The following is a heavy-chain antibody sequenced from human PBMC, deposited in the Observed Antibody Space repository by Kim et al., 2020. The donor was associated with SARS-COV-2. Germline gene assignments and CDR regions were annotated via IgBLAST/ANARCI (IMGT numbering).Heavy chain of an antibody. V-gene: IGHV1-3*01. CDR3: AREGQIQLWLDY. J-gene: IGHJ4*02. Sequence: YSQKFQGRVTITRDTSASTAYMELSSLRSEDTAVYYCAREGQIQLWLDYWGQGTLVTVSS. D-gene: IGHD5-18*01.